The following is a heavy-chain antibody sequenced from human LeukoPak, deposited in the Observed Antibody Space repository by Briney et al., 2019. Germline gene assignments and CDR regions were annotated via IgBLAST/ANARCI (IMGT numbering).Heavy chain of an antibody. Sequence: GRSLRLSCAASGFTFDDYAMYWVRQAPGKGLEGVSGISWNSVNIGYADSVKGRFTISRDNAKNSLYLQMNSLRAEDTAVYYCARLPLYYDFWSGYAADYWGQGTLVTVSS. J-gene: IGHJ4*02. CDR2: ISWNSVNI. CDR3: ARLPLYYDFWSGYAADY. D-gene: IGHD3-3*01. V-gene: IGHV3-9*01. CDR1: GFTFDDYA.